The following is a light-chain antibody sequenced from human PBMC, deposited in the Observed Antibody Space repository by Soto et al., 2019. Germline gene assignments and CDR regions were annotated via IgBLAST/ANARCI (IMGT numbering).Light chain of an antibody. CDR1: QTISSF. V-gene: IGKV1-39*01. J-gene: IGKJ1*01. CDR2: AAS. CDR3: QQSYSLPT. Sequence: DIPMTPFPSSPSASVGDRVTITCPASQTISSFLNWYQQKPGKAPKLLIHAASGLQSGVPSRFSGSGSGTDFTLTISSLQPEAFATSYFQQSYSLPTFGQGTKVDIK.